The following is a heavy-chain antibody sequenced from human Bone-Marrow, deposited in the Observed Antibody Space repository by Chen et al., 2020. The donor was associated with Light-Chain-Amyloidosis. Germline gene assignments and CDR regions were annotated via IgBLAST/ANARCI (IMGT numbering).Heavy chain of an antibody. V-gene: IGHV4-39*02. Sequence: QLQLQESGPGLVEPSETLSLTCTVSGAPISSSSYYWGWIRQSPGKGLEWIGEIHHSGSTSYNPSLKSGVTISLETSKNHFSLELTSVTAADTAVYFCARGMSSLYCSGGSCLPMGLGLDYWGQGTQVTVSS. CDR3: ARGMSSLYCSGGSCLPMGLGLDY. J-gene: IGHJ4*02. CDR2: IHHSGST. D-gene: IGHD2-15*01. CDR1: GAPISSSSYY.